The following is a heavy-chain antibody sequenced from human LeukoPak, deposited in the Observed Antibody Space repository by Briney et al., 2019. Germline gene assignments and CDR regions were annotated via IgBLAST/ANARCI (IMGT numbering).Heavy chain of an antibody. CDR3: ARAPKITMVRGVMPVVDY. CDR1: GFTFSSYW. CDR2: IKQDGSEK. D-gene: IGHD3-10*01. J-gene: IGHJ4*02. Sequence: PGGSLRLSCAASGFTFSSYWMSWVRQAPGKGLEWVANIKQDGSEKYYVDSVKGRFTISRDNAKNSLYLQMNSLRAEDTAVYYCARAPKITMVRGVMPVVDYWGQGTLVTVSS. V-gene: IGHV3-7*01.